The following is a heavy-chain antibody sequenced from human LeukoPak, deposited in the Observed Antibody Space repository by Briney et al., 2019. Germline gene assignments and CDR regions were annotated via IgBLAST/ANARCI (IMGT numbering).Heavy chain of an antibody. J-gene: IGHJ5*02. CDR3: ARDQWFDP. V-gene: IGHV3-30-3*01. CDR2: ISYDGSNK. CDR1: GFTFSSYW. Sequence: GGSLRLSCAASGFTFSSYWMSWVRQAPGKGLEWVAVISYDGSNKYYADSVKGRFTISRDNSKNTLYLQMNSLGAEDTAVYYCARDQWFDPWGQGTLVTVSS.